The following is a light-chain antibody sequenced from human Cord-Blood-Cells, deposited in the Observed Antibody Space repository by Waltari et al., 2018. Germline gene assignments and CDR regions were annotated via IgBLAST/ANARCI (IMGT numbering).Light chain of an antibody. J-gene: IGKJ4*01. CDR3: QQYYSTPLT. Sequence: DIVMTQSPDSLAVSLGERATINCKSSQSFLYSSNNKNYLAWYQQKPGQPPKLLIYWASTRESGVPARFSGSGSGTDFTLTISSLQAEDVAVYYCQQYYSTPLTFGGGTKVEIK. V-gene: IGKV4-1*01. CDR2: WAS. CDR1: QSFLYSSNNKNY.